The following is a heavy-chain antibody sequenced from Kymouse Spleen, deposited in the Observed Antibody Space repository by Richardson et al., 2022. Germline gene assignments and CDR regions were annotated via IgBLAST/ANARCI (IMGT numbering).Heavy chain of an antibody. V-gene: IGHV3-9*01. CDR1: GFTFDDYA. CDR2: ISWNSGSI. CDR3: AKDMTNWFDP. Sequence: EVQLVESGGGLVQPGRSLRLSCAASGFTFDDYAMHWVRQAPGKGLEWVSGISWNSGSIGYADSVKGRFTISRDNAKNSLYLQMNSLRAEDTALYYCAKDMTNWFDPWGQGTLVTVSS. D-gene: IGHD4-11,IGHD2-21*02,IGHD3-9*01. J-gene: IGHJ5*02.